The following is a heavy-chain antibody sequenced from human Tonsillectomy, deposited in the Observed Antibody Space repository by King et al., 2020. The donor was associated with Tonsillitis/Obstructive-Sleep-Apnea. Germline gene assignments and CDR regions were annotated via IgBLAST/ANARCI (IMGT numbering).Heavy chain of an antibody. Sequence: VQLVQSGGGLVQPGGSLRLSCAASGFTFSSYAMSWVRQAPGKGLEWVSAISGSGGSTYYADSVKGRFTISRDNSKNTLYLQMNSLRAEDTAVYYCAKKDGYCSSTSCYYYYGMDVWGQGTTVTVSS. J-gene: IGHJ6*02. D-gene: IGHD2-2*03. CDR3: AKKDGYCSSTSCYYYYGMDV. V-gene: IGHV3-23*04. CDR1: GFTFSSYA. CDR2: ISGSGGST.